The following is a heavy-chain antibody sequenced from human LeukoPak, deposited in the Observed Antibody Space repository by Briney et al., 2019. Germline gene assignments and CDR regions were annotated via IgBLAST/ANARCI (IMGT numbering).Heavy chain of an antibody. CDR3: ARGRLLPGAAFDI. CDR2: ISYDGSNK. CDR1: GFTFSSYA. Sequence: GGSLRLSCAASGFTFSSYAMHWVRQVPGKGLEWVAVISYDGSNKYYADSVKGRFTISRDNSKNTLYLQMNSLRAEDTAVYYCARGRLLPGAAFDIWGQGTMVTVSS. J-gene: IGHJ3*02. D-gene: IGHD4-17*01. V-gene: IGHV3-30-3*01.